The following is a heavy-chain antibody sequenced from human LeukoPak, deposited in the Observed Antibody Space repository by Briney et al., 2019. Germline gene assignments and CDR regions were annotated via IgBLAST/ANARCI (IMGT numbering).Heavy chain of an antibody. CDR2: ISASAGTT. D-gene: IGHD2-2*01. Sequence: PGGSLRLSCAASGFTFGAYAMTWVRQAPGKGLEWVSGISASAGTTYYADSVKGRFTISRDNSKNTLSLQMNSLRAEDTAVYYCAKDIVVVPAAGDAFHIWGQGTMVTVSS. V-gene: IGHV3-23*01. CDR3: AKDIVVVPAAGDAFHI. J-gene: IGHJ3*02. CDR1: GFTFGAYA.